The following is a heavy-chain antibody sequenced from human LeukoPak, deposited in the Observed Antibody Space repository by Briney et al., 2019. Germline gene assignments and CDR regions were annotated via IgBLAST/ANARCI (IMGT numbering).Heavy chain of an antibody. CDR2: IWYDGSNK. V-gene: IGHV3-33*01. CDR1: GFTFSSYG. J-gene: IGHJ3*02. D-gene: IGHD4-17*01. CDR3: ARGNGDRDACDI. Sequence: PGRSLRLSCAASGFTFSSYGMHWVRQAPGKGLEWVAVIWYDGSNKYYADSVKGRFTISRDNTKNTLYLQMNSLRAEDTAVYYCARGNGDRDACDIWGQGTMVTVSS.